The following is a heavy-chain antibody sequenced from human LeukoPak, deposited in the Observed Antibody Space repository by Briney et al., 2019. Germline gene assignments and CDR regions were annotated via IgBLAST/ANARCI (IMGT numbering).Heavy chain of an antibody. V-gene: IGHV1-24*01. CDR2: FYPEDGET. D-gene: IGHD2-15*01. J-gene: IGHJ3*02. CDR3: ATLMLDGVVGEAFDI. CDR1: GYTLTELS. Sequence: ASVKVSCKVSGYTLTELSMHWVRQAPGKGLEWMGGFYPEDGETIYAQKFQGRVTMTEDTSTDTAYMELSSLRSEDTAVYYCATLMLDGVVGEAFDIWGQGTMVTVSS.